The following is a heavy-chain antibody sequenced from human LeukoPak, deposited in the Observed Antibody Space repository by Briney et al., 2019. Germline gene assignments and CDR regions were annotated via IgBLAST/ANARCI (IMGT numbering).Heavy chain of an antibody. CDR3: ARGYGSGHLFDY. V-gene: IGHV3-33*01. CDR2: IWYDGSNK. Sequence: PGGSLRLSCAASGFTFSSYGMHWVRQAPGKGLEWVAVIWYDGSNKYYADSVKGRFTISRDNSKNTLYLQMNSLRAEDTAVYYCARGYGSGHLFDYWGQGTLVTVSS. D-gene: IGHD2-15*01. CDR1: GFTFSSYG. J-gene: IGHJ4*02.